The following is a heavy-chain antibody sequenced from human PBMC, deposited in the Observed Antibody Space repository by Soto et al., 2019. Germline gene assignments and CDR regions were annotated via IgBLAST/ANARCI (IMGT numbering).Heavy chain of an antibody. CDR2: INHSGST. Sequence: PSETLSLTCAVYGGSFSVYYWSWMRQPPGKGLEWIGEINHSGSTNYNPSLKSRVTISVDTSKNQFSLKLSSVTAADTAVYYCARDRKVHYDFWSGYYRWFDPWGQGTLVTVSS. D-gene: IGHD3-3*01. CDR3: ARDRKVHYDFWSGYYRWFDP. CDR1: GGSFSVYY. V-gene: IGHV4-34*01. J-gene: IGHJ5*02.